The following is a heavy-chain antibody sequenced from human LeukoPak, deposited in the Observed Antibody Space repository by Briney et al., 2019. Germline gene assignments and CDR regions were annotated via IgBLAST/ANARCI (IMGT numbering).Heavy chain of an antibody. Sequence: GASVKVSCKASGYTFTGYYMHWVRQAPGQGLEWMGWINPNSGGTNYAQKFQGRVTMTRDTSISTAYMELSRLRSDDTAVYYCARDIVVVPAAIPGAFDVWGQGTMVTVSS. V-gene: IGHV1-2*02. D-gene: IGHD2-2*01. J-gene: IGHJ3*01. CDR2: INPNSGGT. CDR3: ARDIVVVPAAIPGAFDV. CDR1: GYTFTGYY.